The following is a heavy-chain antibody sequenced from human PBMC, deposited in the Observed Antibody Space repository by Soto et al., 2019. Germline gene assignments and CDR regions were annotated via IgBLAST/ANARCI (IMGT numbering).Heavy chain of an antibody. D-gene: IGHD2-2*01. Sequence: EVQLVESGGGLVQPGGSLRLSCAASGFTFSSYAMHWVRQAPGKGLEYVSAISSNGGSTYYANSVKGRFTICRDNSKNTLYLQMGSLRAEDMAVYYCARDCSSTSCYDIWGQGTMVTVSS. J-gene: IGHJ3*02. CDR1: GFTFSSYA. CDR2: ISSNGGST. CDR3: ARDCSSTSCYDI. V-gene: IGHV3-64*01.